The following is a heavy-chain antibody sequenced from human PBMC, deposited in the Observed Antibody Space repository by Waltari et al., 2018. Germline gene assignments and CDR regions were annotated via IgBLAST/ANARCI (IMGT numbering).Heavy chain of an antibody. V-gene: IGHV5-51*01. J-gene: IGHJ4*02. Sequence: EVQLVQSGAEVKKPGESLKISCKGSGSSFTSYWIGRVRQMPGKGLEGMGISDPGDSDTRYSPSFQGQVTISADKSISTAYLQWSSLKASDTAMYYCARRASPERWLQTGFFDYWGQGTLVTVSS. CDR3: ARRASPERWLQTGFFDY. CDR2: SDPGDSDT. D-gene: IGHD5-12*01. CDR1: GSSFTSYW.